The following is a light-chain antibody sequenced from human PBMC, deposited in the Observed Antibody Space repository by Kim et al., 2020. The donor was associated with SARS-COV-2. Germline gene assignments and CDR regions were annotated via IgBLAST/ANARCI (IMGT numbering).Light chain of an antibody. CDR3: QQYNKWPRT. V-gene: IGKV3-15*01. CDR1: QTLTYT. J-gene: IGKJ1*01. CDR2: DAS. Sequence: EIVMTQSPATLSVSPGERATLSCRASQTLTYTLAWYQQRPGQAPRLLIYDASTRATDIPARFSGSGSGTEFTLTISSLQSEDFAVYYCQQYNKWPRTFGQGTKVDIK.